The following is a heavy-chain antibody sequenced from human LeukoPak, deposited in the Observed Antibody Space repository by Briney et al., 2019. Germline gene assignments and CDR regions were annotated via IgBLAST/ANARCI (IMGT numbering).Heavy chain of an antibody. Sequence: SAPLSLTCTVSGGSISSYYGSWIRQPPGKGLEWIGYIYYSGNTNYNPSLKSRVTISVDTSKNHFSLKLSSVTAADTAVYYCARDLEDDYVWGSYRHLPYAFDIWGQGTMVTVSS. CDR3: ARDLEDDYVWGSYRHLPYAFDI. D-gene: IGHD3-16*02. V-gene: IGHV4-59*12. CDR2: IYYSGNT. CDR1: GGSISSYY. J-gene: IGHJ3*02.